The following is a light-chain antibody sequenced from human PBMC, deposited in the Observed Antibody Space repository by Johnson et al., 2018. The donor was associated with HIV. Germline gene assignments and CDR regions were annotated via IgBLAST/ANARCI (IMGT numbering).Light chain of an antibody. CDR3: GTWDTSLSAGGV. CDR2: DNN. CDR1: SSNIGNNY. V-gene: IGLV1-51*01. J-gene: IGLJ1*01. Sequence: QSVLTQPPSVSAAPGHKVTISCSGSSSNIGNNYVSWYQQLPGTAPKLLIYDNNKRPSGIPDRFSGSKSGTSATLDITGLQTGDEADYYCGTWDTSLSAGGVFGTGTKVTVL.